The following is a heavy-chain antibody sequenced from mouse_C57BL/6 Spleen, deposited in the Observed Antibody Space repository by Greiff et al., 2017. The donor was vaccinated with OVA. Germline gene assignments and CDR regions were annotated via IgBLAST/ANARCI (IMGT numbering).Heavy chain of an antibody. J-gene: IGHJ2*01. D-gene: IGHD2-4*01. V-gene: IGHV6-6*01. CDR2: IRNKANNHAT. CDR3: TRNPLYYDYDGLFDY. Sequence: EVQRVESGGGLVQPGGSMKLSCAASGFTFSDAWMDWVRQSPEKGLEWVAEIRNKANNHATYYAESVKGRFTISRDDSKSSVYLQMNSLRAEDTGIYYCTRNPLYYDYDGLFDYWGQGTTLTVSS. CDR1: GFTFSDAW.